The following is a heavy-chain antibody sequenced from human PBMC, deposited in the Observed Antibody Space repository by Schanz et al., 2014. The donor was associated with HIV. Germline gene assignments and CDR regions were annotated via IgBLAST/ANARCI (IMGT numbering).Heavy chain of an antibody. Sequence: QVPLVESGGGVVQPGRSLRLSCAVSGFTFSNYAMHWVRQAPGKGLEWEAVISYDGSNKYYAEPVKGRFTISRDNSKNTLYLQMNSLRAEDTAVYYCARGGIWEWDQPDFDYWGQGTLVTVSS. CDR1: GFTFSNYA. CDR2: ISYDGSNK. J-gene: IGHJ4*02. V-gene: IGHV3-30-3*01. D-gene: IGHD2-15*01. CDR3: ARGGIWEWDQPDFDY.